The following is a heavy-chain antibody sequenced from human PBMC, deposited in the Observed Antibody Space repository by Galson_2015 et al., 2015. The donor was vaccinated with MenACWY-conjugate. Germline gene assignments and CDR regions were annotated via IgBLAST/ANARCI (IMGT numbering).Heavy chain of an antibody. J-gene: IGHJ6*03. CDR1: GGTFSSYA. V-gene: IGHV1-69*13. CDR2: IIPIFGTA. D-gene: IGHD3-22*01. CDR3: ASIGGNQGRDASRPLYYLYYYYYYMDV. Sequence: SVKVSCKASGGTFSSYAISWVRQAPGQGLEWMGGIIPIFGTANYAQKFQGRVTITADESTSTAYMELSSLRSEDTAVYYCASIGGNQGRDASRPLYYLYYYYYYMDVWGKGTTVTVSS.